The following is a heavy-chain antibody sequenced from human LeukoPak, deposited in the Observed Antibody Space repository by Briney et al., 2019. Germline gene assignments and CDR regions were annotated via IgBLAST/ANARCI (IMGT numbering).Heavy chain of an antibody. CDR3: ARDPRQIFSSWYQFDY. CDR1: GYTFNTYG. CDR2: LTASDANT. Sequence: ASVKVSCKASGYTFNTYGITWVRQAPGQGLEWMGWLTASDANTNYAQKYKGRVTMTTDTSTSTAYMELRSLRSDDSAVYYCARDPRQIFSSWYQFDYWGQGTLVTVSS. D-gene: IGHD6-13*01. V-gene: IGHV1-18*01. J-gene: IGHJ4*02.